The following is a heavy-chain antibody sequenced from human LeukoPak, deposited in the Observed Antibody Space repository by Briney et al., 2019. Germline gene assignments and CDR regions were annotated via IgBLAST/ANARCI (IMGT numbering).Heavy chain of an antibody. CDR2: IYPGDSDT. Sequence: GESLKISCEGSGYSFTSHWIGWVRQMPGKGQEWMGIIYPGDSDTRYSPSSQGQVTISADKSINTAYLQWSSLKASDTAIYYCARCLHGDGYTPGDYWGQGTLVIVSS. J-gene: IGHJ4*02. D-gene: IGHD5-24*01. CDR3: ARCLHGDGYTPGDY. V-gene: IGHV5-51*01. CDR1: GYSFTSHW.